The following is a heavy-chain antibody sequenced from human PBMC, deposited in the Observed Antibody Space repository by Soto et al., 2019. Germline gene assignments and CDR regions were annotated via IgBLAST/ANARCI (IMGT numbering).Heavy chain of an antibody. D-gene: IGHD3-16*01. V-gene: IGHV3-23*01. J-gene: IGHJ4*02. CDR1: GFTFDGYA. CDR2: ISTSGGNT. Sequence: GGSLRLSCAASGFTFDGYAMSWVRQAPGKGLEWVSAISTSGGNTFYAVSVKGRFTITRDNSKNRLYLQMNSLRTEDTAVYYCARDNCGSYSGQGTLVTVSS. CDR3: ARDNCGSY.